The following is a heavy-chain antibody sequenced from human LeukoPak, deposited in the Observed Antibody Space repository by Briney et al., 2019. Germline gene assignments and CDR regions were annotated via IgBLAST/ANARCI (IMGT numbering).Heavy chain of an antibody. Sequence: GGSLRLSCAASGFTVNNYCMTWVRQAPGKGLEWVSVIYRSGNTYYADSVKGRFTISRDTSKNTLYLQMNSLRGEDTAVYYCAREAYGYYFDYWGQGTLVTVSS. V-gene: IGHV3-53*01. D-gene: IGHD3-10*01. CDR3: AREAYGYYFDY. CDR2: IYRSGNT. CDR1: GFTVNNYC. J-gene: IGHJ4*02.